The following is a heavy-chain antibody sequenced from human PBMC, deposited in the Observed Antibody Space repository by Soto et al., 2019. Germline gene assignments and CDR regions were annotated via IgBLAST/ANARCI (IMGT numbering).Heavy chain of an antibody. V-gene: IGHV1-69*06. D-gene: IGHD3-10*01. CDR1: GGTFSSYA. CDR2: IIPIFGTA. Sequence: SVKVSCKASGGTFSSYAISWVRQAPGQGLEWMGGIIPIFGTANYAQKFQGRVTIAADKSTSTAYMELSSLRSEDTAVYYCVRDRIHYGSGSYYASPYYYYGMDVWGQGTTVTVSS. J-gene: IGHJ6*02. CDR3: VRDRIHYGSGSYYASPYYYYGMDV.